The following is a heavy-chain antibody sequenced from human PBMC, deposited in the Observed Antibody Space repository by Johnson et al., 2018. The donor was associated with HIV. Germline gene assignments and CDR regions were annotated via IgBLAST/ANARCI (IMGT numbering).Heavy chain of an antibody. V-gene: IGHV3-64*01. Sequence: VQLLESGGGVVQPGRSLRLSCAASGFTFSSYAMHWVRQAPGKGLEYVSAISSNGGSTYYANSVKGRFTISRDNSKNTLYLQMGSLRAEDMAVYYCARGVTVAGTKGQSAFDIWGQGTMVTVSS. CDR3: ARGVTVAGTKGQSAFDI. CDR2: ISSNGGST. D-gene: IGHD6-19*01. CDR1: GFTFSSYA. J-gene: IGHJ3*02.